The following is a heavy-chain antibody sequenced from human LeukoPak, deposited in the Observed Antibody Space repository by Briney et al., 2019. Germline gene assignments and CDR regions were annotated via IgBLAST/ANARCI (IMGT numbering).Heavy chain of an antibody. V-gene: IGHV3-30*03. CDR3: AREATWGQWYFDH. Sequence: GGSLRLSCVASGFSFSNHGMHWVRQAPGKGLEWVSVIASDVGAKFYADSVKGRFTLSRDSPKNMFFLQMNLLTVEDTAIYYCAREATWGQWYFDHWGQGTPVTVSS. J-gene: IGHJ4*02. CDR1: GFSFSNHG. CDR2: IASDVGAK. D-gene: IGHD6-19*01.